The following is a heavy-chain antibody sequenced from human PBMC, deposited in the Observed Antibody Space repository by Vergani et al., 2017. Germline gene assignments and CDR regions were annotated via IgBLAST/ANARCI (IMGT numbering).Heavy chain of an antibody. V-gene: IGHV3-23*01. D-gene: IGHD6-19*01. CDR1: GFTFSSYT. J-gene: IGHJ5*02. Sequence: EVQLLESGGDLVQPGKSLRLSCAASGFTFSSYTMNWVRRTPGKGLEWVSGILPGGKTYYADSVKGRFTISRDNSKNMVFLDMRSLTADDTAVYYCARHSXVEWLVKLGWIDPWGQGILVTVSS. CDR2: ILPGGKT. CDR3: ARHSXVEWLVKLGWIDP.